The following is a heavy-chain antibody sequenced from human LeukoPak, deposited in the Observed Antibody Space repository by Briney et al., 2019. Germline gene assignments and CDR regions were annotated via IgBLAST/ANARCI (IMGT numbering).Heavy chain of an antibody. CDR1: GITFSSYS. CDR2: ISSSSSYI. J-gene: IGHJ4*02. D-gene: IGHD3-10*01. V-gene: IGHV3-21*01. Sequence: PGGSLRLSCAASGITFSSYSMNWVRQAPGKGLEWVSSISSSSSYIYYADSVKGRFTISRDNAKNSLYLQMNSLRAEDTAVYYCAITMVRGVIWGYFDYWGQGTLVTVSS. CDR3: AITMVRGVIWGYFDY.